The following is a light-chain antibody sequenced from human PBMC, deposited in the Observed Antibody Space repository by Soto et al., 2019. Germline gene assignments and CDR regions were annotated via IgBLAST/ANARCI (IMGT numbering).Light chain of an antibody. Sequence: QSALTHPPSASASPGQSVTISCTGTSSDVGGYNYVSWYQQRPGKAPKLMIYEVSQRPSGVPDRFSGSKSGNTATLTVSGLQAEDEDDYYCSSFAGNNNRGGFGSGTKLTVL. CDR1: SSDVGGYNY. CDR3: SSFAGNNNRGG. J-gene: IGLJ1*01. V-gene: IGLV2-8*01. CDR2: EVS.